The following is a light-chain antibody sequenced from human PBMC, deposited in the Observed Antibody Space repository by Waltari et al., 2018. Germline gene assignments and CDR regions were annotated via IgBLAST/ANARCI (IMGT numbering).Light chain of an antibody. CDR2: QDN. Sequence: SFDLTQTPSESVSPGQTASIPCSGDPLAGRYVSWYQHKPGQSPVLLIYQDNMRPSGIPERFSGSNSGNTATLTISGTQAMDEADYYCAAWDNSTFVLFGGGTKVTVL. CDR3: AAWDNSTFVL. CDR1: PLAGRY. V-gene: IGLV3-1*01. J-gene: IGLJ2*01.